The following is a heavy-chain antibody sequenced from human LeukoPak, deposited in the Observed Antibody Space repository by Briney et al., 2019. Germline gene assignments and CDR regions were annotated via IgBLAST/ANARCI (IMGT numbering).Heavy chain of an antibody. CDR1: GGSISTYY. CDR3: ARGYYYDSSGYYLDF. D-gene: IGHD3-22*01. CDR2: IYYSGIT. J-gene: IGHJ4*02. V-gene: IGHV4-59*01. Sequence: SETLSLTCTVSGGSISTYYWSWIRQSPGRGLEWIGYIYYSGITKYNPSLKSRVTISVDTSTNQFSLRLSSVTAADTAVYYCARGYYYDSSGYYLDFWGQGTLVTVSS.